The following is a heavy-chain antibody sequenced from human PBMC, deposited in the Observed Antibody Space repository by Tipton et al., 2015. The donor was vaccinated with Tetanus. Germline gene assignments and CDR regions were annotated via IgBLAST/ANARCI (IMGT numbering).Heavy chain of an antibody. D-gene: IGHD3-10*01. Sequence: TLSLTCTVSGGSLSGYRRNWIRQSPGKGLEWIGNIYHSESANYNPSLKSRVTISVDTSKNQITLTLKSVTAADTALYYCAGDGEKIMTSDRRQRRATNYYYHYGLDVWGQGTTVTVSS. CDR1: GGSLSGYR. CDR3: AGDGEKIMTSDRRQRRATNYYYHYGLDV. J-gene: IGHJ6*02. V-gene: IGHV4-59*01. CDR2: IYHSESA.